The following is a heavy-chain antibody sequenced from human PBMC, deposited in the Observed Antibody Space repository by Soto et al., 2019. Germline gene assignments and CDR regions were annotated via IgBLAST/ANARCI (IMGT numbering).Heavy chain of an antibody. V-gene: IGHV4-4*07. CDR1: GGSISGFY. Sequence: TLGSLFPTCTVSGGSISGFYWNWIRQPAGEGLEWIGRIYGSGSTNYNPSLKSRVTMSVDTSRKQFSLRLSSVTAADTAIYYCARDFYDSSGFAQAYFDYWGRGTLVTVSS. CDR2: IYGSGST. J-gene: IGHJ4*02. D-gene: IGHD3-22*01. CDR3: ARDFYDSSGFAQAYFDY.